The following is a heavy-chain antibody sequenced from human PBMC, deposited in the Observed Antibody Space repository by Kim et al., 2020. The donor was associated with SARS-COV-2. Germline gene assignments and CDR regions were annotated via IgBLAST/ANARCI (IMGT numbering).Heavy chain of an antibody. D-gene: IGHD2-2*01. CDR2: T. CDR3: AREGFQLPFDY. J-gene: IGHJ4*02. Sequence: TNYAQKYQGRVTRTRDTSISTAYMELSRRRSDDTAVYYCAREGFQLPFDYWGQGTLVTVSS. V-gene: IGHV1-2*02.